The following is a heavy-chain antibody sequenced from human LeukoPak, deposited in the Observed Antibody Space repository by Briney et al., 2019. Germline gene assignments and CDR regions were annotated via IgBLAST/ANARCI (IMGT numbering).Heavy chain of an antibody. CDR2: ISAYNGNP. J-gene: IGHJ4*02. Sequence: ASVKVSSMASGYTLISKGISWVRHAPGQGLECMGWISAYNGNPTYPQKLQGRVTMTTDTSTSTAYMELRSLTSDDTAVYYCARDRTMIGAYWGQGTLVTVSP. CDR1: GYTLISKG. CDR3: ARDRTMIGAY. V-gene: IGHV1-18*01. D-gene: IGHD3-22*01.